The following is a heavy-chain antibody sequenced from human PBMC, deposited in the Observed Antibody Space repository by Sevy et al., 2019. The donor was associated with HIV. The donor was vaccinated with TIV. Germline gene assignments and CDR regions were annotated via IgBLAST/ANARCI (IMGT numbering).Heavy chain of an antibody. CDR1: GFTFNNYN. Sequence: GGSLRLSCAASGFTFNNYNMNWVRQAPGKGLEWVSSLSGSSNYIYYAESMKGRFIISRDNAKDTLYLQMNSLRADDSAVYYRTKDQGLGITIFGVAKYNYYYGMDVWGQGTTVTVPS. CDR3: TKDQGLGITIFGVAKYNYYYGMDV. CDR2: LSGSSNYI. J-gene: IGHJ6*02. D-gene: IGHD3-3*01. V-gene: IGHV3-21*06.